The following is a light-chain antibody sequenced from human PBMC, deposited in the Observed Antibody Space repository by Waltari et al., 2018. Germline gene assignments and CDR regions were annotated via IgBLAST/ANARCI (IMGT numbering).Light chain of an antibody. CDR2: AAS. J-gene: IGKJ1*01. V-gene: IGKV1-39*01. Sequence: DIQMTQSPSSLSASVGDRVPITSRARQSISSYLNWYQQKPGKAPKLLIYAASSLQSGVPSRFSGSGSGTDFTLTISSLQPEDCATYYCQQSYSTPWTFGQGTKVEIK. CDR1: QSISSY. CDR3: QQSYSTPWT.